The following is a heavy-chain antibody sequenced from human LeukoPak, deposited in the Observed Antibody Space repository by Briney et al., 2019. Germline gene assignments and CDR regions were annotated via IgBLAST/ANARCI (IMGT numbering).Heavy chain of an antibody. CDR3: AKDLTYCGGDCYISYFDY. J-gene: IGHJ4*02. CDR1: GFTFSSYA. Sequence: GGSLRLSCAASGFTFSSYAMSWVRQAPGKGLGWVSAISGSGGSTYYADSVKGRFTISRDNSKNTLYLQMNSLRAEDTAVYYCAKDLTYCGGDCYISYFDYWGQGTLVTVSS. CDR2: ISGSGGST. V-gene: IGHV3-23*01. D-gene: IGHD2-21*02.